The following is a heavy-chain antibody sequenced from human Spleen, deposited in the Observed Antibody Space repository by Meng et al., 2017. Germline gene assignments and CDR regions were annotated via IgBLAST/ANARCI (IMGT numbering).Heavy chain of an antibody. CDR1: GYSFTTSW. V-gene: IGHV5-51*01. Sequence: GGSLRLSCQGSGYSFTTSWIAWVRQMPGKGPEWVGIIYPGDSDTRYSPSVQGQVTISADKSINTAYLQWSSLKASDTAMYYCARRFATGFDYWGQGTLVTVSS. D-gene: IGHD2-15*01. CDR2: IYPGDSDT. CDR3: ARRFATGFDY. J-gene: IGHJ4*02.